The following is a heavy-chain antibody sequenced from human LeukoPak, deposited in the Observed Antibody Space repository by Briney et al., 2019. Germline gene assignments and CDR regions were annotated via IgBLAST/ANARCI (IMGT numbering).Heavy chain of an antibody. CDR1: SGTISNYY. CDR3: ARLRGGEGLIHYYYGLDV. D-gene: IGHD3-10*01. V-gene: IGHV4-59*08. Sequence: PSETLSLTCTVSSGTISNYYWNWIRQPPGKGLEWIGYIYYSGSTNYNPSLKSRVTISADTSKNQFSLKLSSVTAADTAVYYCARLRGGEGLIHYYYGLDVWGQGTTVTVSS. J-gene: IGHJ6*02. CDR2: IYYSGST.